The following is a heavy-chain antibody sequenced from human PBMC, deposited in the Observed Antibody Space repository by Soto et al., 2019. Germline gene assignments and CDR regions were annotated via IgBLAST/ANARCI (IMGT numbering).Heavy chain of an antibody. Sequence: PGGSLRLSCAASGFTFSSYSMNWVRQAPGKGLEWVSSISSSSSYIYYADSVKGRFTISRDNAKNSLYLQMNSLRAEDTAVYYCARDYGEGATDDFDYWGQGTLVTVSS. V-gene: IGHV3-21*01. CDR3: ARDYGEGATDDFDY. CDR2: ISSSSSYI. J-gene: IGHJ4*02. CDR1: GFTFSSYS. D-gene: IGHD1-26*01.